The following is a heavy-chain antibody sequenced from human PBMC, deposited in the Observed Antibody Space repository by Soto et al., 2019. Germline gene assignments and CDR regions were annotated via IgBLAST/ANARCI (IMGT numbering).Heavy chain of an antibody. Sequence: SSETLSLTCTVSGGSIRSGGYYWGWIRQHPGKGLEWIGYIYYTGSTYYNPSLKSRLTISVDTSKNQFSLKLSSVTAADTAAYYCARDSFFYGDYYYYYMDVWGKGTTVTVSS. CDR2: IYYTGST. J-gene: IGHJ6*03. CDR1: GGSIRSGGYY. D-gene: IGHD4-17*01. V-gene: IGHV4-31*02. CDR3: ARDSFFYGDYYYYYMDV.